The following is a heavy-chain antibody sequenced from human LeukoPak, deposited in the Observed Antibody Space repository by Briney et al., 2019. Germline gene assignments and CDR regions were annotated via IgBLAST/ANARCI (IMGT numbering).Heavy chain of an antibody. D-gene: IGHD3-10*01. J-gene: IGHJ5*02. CDR3: ARGRVSMVRGVIILNWFDP. CDR2: INHSGST. Sequence: SETLSLTCAVYGGSFSGYYWSWIRQPPGKGLEWIGEINHSGSTNYNPSLKSRVTISADTSKNQFSLKLSSVTAADTAVYYCARGRVSMVRGVIILNWFDPWGQGTLVTVSS. V-gene: IGHV4-34*01. CDR1: GGSFSGYY.